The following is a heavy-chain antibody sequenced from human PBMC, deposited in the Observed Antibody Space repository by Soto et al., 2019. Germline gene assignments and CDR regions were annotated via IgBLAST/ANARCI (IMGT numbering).Heavy chain of an antibody. D-gene: IGHD3-3*01. Sequence: SDNRPVACTATGYCISFSYWRWLRRPLGKGLEWMAYLYDTGRSGSTLSTSYNPSPQSRVTTSVHTSKSQFSLKLTSVTAADTAVEYWARGEHALFYDGVDVWGQG. J-gene: IGHJ6*02. CDR2: LYDTGRSGSTLST. CDR1: GYCISFSY. CDR3: ARGEHALFYDGVDV. V-gene: IGHV4-59*01.